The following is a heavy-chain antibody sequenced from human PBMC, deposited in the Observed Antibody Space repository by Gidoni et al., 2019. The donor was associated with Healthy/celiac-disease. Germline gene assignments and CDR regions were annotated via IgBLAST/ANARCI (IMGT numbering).Heavy chain of an antibody. V-gene: IGHV3-11*06. Sequence: VQLVESGGGLVKPGWSLRLSCAPSGFTFRDYYMSWIRQGPGKGLGWGSYIRRSSSYTNYADSVKGRVTSARENAKNELYLQMNSLRAEDTAVDYGARGHTDVDTAMVNYFDYWGQGTLVTVSS. CDR1: GFTFRDYY. CDR2: IRRSSSYT. J-gene: IGHJ4*02. D-gene: IGHD5-18*01. CDR3: ARGHTDVDTAMVNYFDY.